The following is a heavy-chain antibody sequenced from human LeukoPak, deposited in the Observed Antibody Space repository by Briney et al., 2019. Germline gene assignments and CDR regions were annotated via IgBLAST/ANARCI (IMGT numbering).Heavy chain of an antibody. D-gene: IGHD3-22*01. Sequence: SETLSLTCAVYGGSFSGYYWSWIRQPPGKGLEWIAYSYYSGSTNYNPSLKSRVTISVDTSKNQFSLKLSSVTAADTAVYYCARGYYDSSGYYYFDYWGQGTLVTVSS. CDR2: SYYSGST. V-gene: IGHV4-59*01. CDR3: ARGYYDSSGYYYFDY. CDR1: GGSFSGYY. J-gene: IGHJ4*02.